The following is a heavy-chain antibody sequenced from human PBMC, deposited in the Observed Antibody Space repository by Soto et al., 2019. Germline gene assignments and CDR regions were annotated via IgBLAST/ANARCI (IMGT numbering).Heavy chain of an antibody. D-gene: IGHD3-22*01. J-gene: IGHJ3*02. V-gene: IGHV3-33*01. CDR2: IWYDGSNK. CDR1: GFTFSSYG. CDR3: ARHQEITMIVVVTPAFDI. Sequence: GGSLRLSCAASGFTFSSYGMHWVRQAPGKGLEWVAVIWYDGSNKYYADSVKGRFTISRDNSKNTLYLQMNSLRAEDTAVYYCARHQEITMIVVVTPAFDIWGQGTMVTVSS.